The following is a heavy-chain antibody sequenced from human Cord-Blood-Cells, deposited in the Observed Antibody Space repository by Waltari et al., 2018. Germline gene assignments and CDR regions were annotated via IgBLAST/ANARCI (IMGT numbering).Heavy chain of an antibody. V-gene: IGHV3-7*01. CDR1: GFTFSSSW. Sequence: EVQLVESGGGLVQPGGYLRLSCAASGFTFSSSWMSWVRQAPGKGLEWVANIKQDGSEKYYVDSVKGRFTISRDNAKNSLYLQMNSLRAEDTAVYYCARALYDFWSGYYFDYWGQGTLVTVSS. CDR3: ARALYDFWSGYYFDY. CDR2: IKQDGSEK. J-gene: IGHJ4*02. D-gene: IGHD3-3*01.